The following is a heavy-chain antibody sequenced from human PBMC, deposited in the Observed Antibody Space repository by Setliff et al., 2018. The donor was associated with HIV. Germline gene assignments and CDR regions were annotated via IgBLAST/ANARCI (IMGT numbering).Heavy chain of an antibody. CDR1: GGSFSGHS. CDR2: INHSGST. J-gene: IGHJ6*02. V-gene: IGHV4-34*01. CDR3: ARDWAAPYYYGMDV. Sequence: SETLSLTCAVYGGSFSGHSWTWVRQPPGKGLEWIGEINHSGSTSYNPSLKSRVTISVDTSKNQFSLKLSSVTAADTAVYYCARDWAAPYYYGMDVWGPGTTVTVSS. D-gene: IGHD3-16*01.